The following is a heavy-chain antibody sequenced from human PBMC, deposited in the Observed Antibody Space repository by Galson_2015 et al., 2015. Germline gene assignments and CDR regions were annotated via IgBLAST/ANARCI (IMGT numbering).Heavy chain of an antibody. Sequence: LSLTCTVSGYSISGYYWGWIRQPPGKGLEWIGNIYHSGDTYYKPSLKSRVTISIDTSKTQFSLKLSSVTATDTAVYFCARTRGGSSYSAFDIWGQRTMVTVSS. D-gene: IGHD6-6*01. CDR2: IYHSGDT. J-gene: IGHJ3*02. CDR1: GYSISGYY. V-gene: IGHV4-38-2*02. CDR3: ARTRGGSSYSAFDI.